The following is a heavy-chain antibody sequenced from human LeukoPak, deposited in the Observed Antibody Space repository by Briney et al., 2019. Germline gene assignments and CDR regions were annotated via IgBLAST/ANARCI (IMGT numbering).Heavy chain of an antibody. D-gene: IGHD4-17*01. Sequence: SETLSLTCAVSGGSISSGGYSWSWIRQPPGKGLEWIGYIYHSGSTYYNPSLKSRVTISVDRSKNQFSLKLSSVTAADTAVYYCARLPRTVITSAVDYWGQGTLVTVSS. J-gene: IGHJ4*02. V-gene: IGHV4-30-2*01. CDR3: ARLPRTVITSAVDY. CDR1: GGSISSGGYS. CDR2: IYHSGST.